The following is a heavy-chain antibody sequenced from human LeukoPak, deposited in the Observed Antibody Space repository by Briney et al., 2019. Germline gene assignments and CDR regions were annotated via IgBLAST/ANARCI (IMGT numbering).Heavy chain of an antibody. CDR1: GGSFSGYY. V-gene: IGHV4-34*01. D-gene: IGHD3-10*01. CDR3: ARGRRVLPWFGAGHPFDY. J-gene: IGHJ4*02. CDR2: INHSGST. Sequence: NPSETLSLTCAVYGGSFSGYYWSWIRQPPGKGLEWIGEINHSGSTNYNPSLKSRVTISVDTSKNQFSLKLSSVTAADTAVYYCARGRRVLPWFGAGHPFDYWGQGTLVTVSS.